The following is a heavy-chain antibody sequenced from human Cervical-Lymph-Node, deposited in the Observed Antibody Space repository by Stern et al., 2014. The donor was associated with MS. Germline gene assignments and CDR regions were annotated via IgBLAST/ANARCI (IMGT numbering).Heavy chain of an antibody. CDR2: ISRNSGSM. V-gene: IGHV3-9*01. CDR3: AKDLSQYSSSADLEH. Sequence: EVQLVESGGGLVQPGGSLRLSWAASGFTFGGYAMPWVRQAPGKGLDWVSGISRNSGSMHYADSVKGRFTISRDNTKNSRHLQMNSLRPEDTAFYYCAKDLSQYSSSADLEHWGQGTLVTVSS. CDR1: GFTFGGYA. J-gene: IGHJ4*02. D-gene: IGHD4-11*01.